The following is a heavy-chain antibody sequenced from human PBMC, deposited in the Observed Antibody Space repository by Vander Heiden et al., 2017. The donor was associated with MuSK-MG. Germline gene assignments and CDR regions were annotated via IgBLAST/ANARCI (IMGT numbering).Heavy chain of an antibody. CDR1: GGSFSGYY. V-gene: IGHV4-34*01. D-gene: IGHD3-3*01. J-gene: IGHJ4*02. CDR3: ARGRAGLRFLEWLPYFDY. Sequence: QVQLQQWGAGLLKPSETLSLTCAVYGGSFSGYYWSWIRQPPGKGLEWIGEINHSGSTNYNPSLKSRFTISVDTSKNQFSLKLSSVTAEDTAVYYCARGRAGLRFLEWLPYFDYWGQGPLVNVAS. CDR2: INHSGST.